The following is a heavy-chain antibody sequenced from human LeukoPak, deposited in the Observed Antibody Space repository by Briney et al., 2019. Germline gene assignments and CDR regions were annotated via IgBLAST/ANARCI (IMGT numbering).Heavy chain of an antibody. V-gene: IGHV4-34*01. D-gene: IGHD3-10*01. CDR2: INHSGST. J-gene: IGHJ3*02. CDR3: ARSDGYGLVGI. Sequence: SETLSLTCAVYGGSFSGYYWSWIRQPPGKGLEWIGEINHSGSTNYNPSLKSRVIILIDTAKNHFSLNLSSVTAADTAVYYCARSDGYGLVGIWGQGTMVTVSS. CDR1: GGSFSGYY.